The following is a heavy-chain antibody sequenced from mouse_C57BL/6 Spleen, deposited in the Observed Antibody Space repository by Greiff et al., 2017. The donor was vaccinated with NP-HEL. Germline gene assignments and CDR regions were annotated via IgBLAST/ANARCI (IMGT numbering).Heavy chain of an antibody. CDR1: GFNIKDYY. CDR3: TTSYYYGSSSYFDY. J-gene: IGHJ2*01. Sequence: VQLKQSGAELVRPGASVKLSCTASGFNIKDYYMHWVKQRPEQGLEWIGRIDPEDGDTEYAPKFQGKATMTADTSSNTAYLQLSSLTSEDTAVYYCTTSYYYGSSSYFDYWGQGTTLTVSS. V-gene: IGHV14-1*01. D-gene: IGHD1-1*01. CDR2: IDPEDGDT.